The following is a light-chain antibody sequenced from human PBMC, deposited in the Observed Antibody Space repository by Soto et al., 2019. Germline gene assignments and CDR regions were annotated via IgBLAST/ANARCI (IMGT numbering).Light chain of an antibody. CDR3: QQYNNWMYT. J-gene: IGKJ2*01. V-gene: IGKV3-15*01. CDR2: DTS. CDR1: QSVSSN. Sequence: EIVMTQSPATLSVSPGERATLSCRASQSVSSNLAWYQQKPGQAPRLLIYDTSTRATGIPARFSGRGSGTEFTLTISSLQSEDFAVYYCQQYNNWMYTFGQGTKLEIK.